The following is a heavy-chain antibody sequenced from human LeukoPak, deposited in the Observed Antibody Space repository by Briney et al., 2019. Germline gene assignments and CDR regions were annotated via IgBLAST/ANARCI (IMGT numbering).Heavy chain of an antibody. V-gene: IGHV4-34*01. CDR1: GGSFSGYY. D-gene: IGHD6-6*01. Sequence: SETLSLTCAVYGGSFSGYYWSWIRQPPGKGLEWIGEINHSGSTNYNPSLKSRVTISVDTSKNQFSLKLSSVTAADTAVYYCARDGSSAFDYWGQGTLVTVS. CDR3: ARDGSSAFDY. CDR2: INHSGST. J-gene: IGHJ4*02.